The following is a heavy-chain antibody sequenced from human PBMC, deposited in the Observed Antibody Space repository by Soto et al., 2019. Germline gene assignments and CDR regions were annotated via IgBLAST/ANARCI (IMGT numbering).Heavy chain of an antibody. Sequence: GGSLRLSCVASGFTFSSYGMHWVRQAPGKGLEWLAVIWYDGSIKYYADSVKGRFTISRDDSKNTLYLQMDSLRVEDSAIYYCPRAFAPGVAGRLFDFWGLGTPVTVSS. CDR2: IWYDGSIK. CDR1: GFTFSSYG. CDR3: PRAFAPGVAGRLFDF. D-gene: IGHD6-19*01. J-gene: IGHJ4*02. V-gene: IGHV3-33*08.